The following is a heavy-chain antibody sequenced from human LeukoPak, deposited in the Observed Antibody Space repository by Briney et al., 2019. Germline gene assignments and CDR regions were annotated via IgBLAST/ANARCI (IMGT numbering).Heavy chain of an antibody. D-gene: IGHD3-22*01. Sequence: GGSLRLSCAASGFTFSDYYMSWIRQAPGKGLEWVSYISSSGSTIYCADSVKGRFTISRDNAKNSLYLQMNSLRAEDTPVYYCARDHLYYYDSSGHFDYWGQGTLVTVSS. CDR3: ARDHLYYYDSSGHFDY. J-gene: IGHJ4*02. CDR1: GFTFSDYY. V-gene: IGHV3-11*04. CDR2: ISSSGSTI.